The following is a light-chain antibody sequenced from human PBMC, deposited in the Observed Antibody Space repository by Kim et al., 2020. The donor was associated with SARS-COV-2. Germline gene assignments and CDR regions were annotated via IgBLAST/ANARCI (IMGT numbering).Light chain of an antibody. CDR1: QGITTS. V-gene: IGKV1-5*03. J-gene: IGKJ1*01. CDR2: KES. CDR3: QQHQTDPWT. Sequence: DIQLTQSPSTLSASVGDRVTITCRASQGITTSLAWYQQKPGKAPKLLIYKESSVQSGVPSRFSGSGSGTEFTLTISSLQPDDFATYYCQQHQTDPWTFGQGTKVEIK.